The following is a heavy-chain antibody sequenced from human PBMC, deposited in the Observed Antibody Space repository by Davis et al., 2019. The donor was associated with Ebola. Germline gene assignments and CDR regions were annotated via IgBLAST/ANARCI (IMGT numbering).Heavy chain of an antibody. CDR1: GGSISSSNW. J-gene: IGHJ5*02. CDR3: ARDSSSWFNWFDP. CDR2: IYHSGST. Sequence: MPSETLSLTCAVSGGSISSSNWWSWVRQPPGKGLEWIGEIYHSGSTNYNPSLNSRVTISVDTSKNQFSLKLSSVTAADTAVYYCARDSSSWFNWFDPWGQGTLVTVSS. V-gene: IGHV4-4*02. D-gene: IGHD6-13*01.